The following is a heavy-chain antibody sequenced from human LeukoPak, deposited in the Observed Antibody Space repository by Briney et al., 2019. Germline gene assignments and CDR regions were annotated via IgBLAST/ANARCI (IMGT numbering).Heavy chain of an antibody. Sequence: SVKVSCKASGGIFSNHAVTWVRQAPGQGLEWMGRIIPMIGTAKYAQKFQGRVTFTADTSTNTAYMELSSLTSEDTALYFCAKGATVGKGALDIWGQGSLVTVSS. CDR3: AKGATVGKGALDI. CDR1: GGIFSNHA. V-gene: IGHV1-69*04. CDR2: IIPMIGTA. D-gene: IGHD1-14*01. J-gene: IGHJ3*02.